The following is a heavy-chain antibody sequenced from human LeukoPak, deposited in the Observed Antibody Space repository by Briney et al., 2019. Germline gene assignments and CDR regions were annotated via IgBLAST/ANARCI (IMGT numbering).Heavy chain of an antibody. CDR2: IYYSGST. V-gene: IGHV4-39*01. Sequence: SETLSLTCTVPGGSIINSIYSWGWVRQPPGKGLEWIGSIYYSGSTYYTPSLKRRVTMAVHKPKTQFSLKLRSMTAADTAVYFCARLDGDHNNGRFDYWGHGTLVTVSS. CDR3: ARLDGDHNNGRFDY. D-gene: IGHD5-24*01. J-gene: IGHJ4*01. CDR1: GGSIINSIYS.